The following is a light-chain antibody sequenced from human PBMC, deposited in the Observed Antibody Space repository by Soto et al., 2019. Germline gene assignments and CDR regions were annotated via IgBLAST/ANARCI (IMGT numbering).Light chain of an antibody. CDR1: SSDVGCYNY. V-gene: IGLV2-14*01. J-gene: IGLJ2*01. CDR3: SSYTSSSTLGV. Sequence: QSALTQPASVSGSPGQSITISFTGTSSDVGCYNYVSWYQQHPGKAPKLMIYDVSNRPSGVSNRFSGSKSGNTASLTISGVQAEDEADYYCSSYTSSSTLGVFGGGTTLTVL. CDR2: DVS.